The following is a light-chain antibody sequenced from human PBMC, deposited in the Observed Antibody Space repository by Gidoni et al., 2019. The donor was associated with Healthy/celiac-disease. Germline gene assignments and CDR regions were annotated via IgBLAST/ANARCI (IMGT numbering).Light chain of an antibody. CDR2: KAS. Sequence: DIKRTQSPSTLSASVGDRVNMPCRASQSISSWLAWYQQKPGKAPKLLIYKASSLDSGVPSRFSGSGSGTVFTLTISRLQPDDFATYYCQQYNSYWTFGQGTKVEIK. CDR1: QSISSW. J-gene: IGKJ1*01. CDR3: QQYNSYWT. V-gene: IGKV1-5*03.